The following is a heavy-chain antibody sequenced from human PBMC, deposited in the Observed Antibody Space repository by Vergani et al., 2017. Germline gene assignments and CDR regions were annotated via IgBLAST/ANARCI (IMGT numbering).Heavy chain of an antibody. V-gene: IGHV7-4-1*02. CDR2: INTNTGHP. J-gene: IGHJ5*02. Sequence: EYLVQSGSELKKPGASVKVSCKASQYTFTNYAINWVRQAPGQGLEWMGWINTNTGHPTYAQGFTGRFVFSSDTSVSTTYLQISSLKAEDSAVYYCARGWEMVTITGFDAWGQGTLVTVSS. D-gene: IGHD5-24*01. CDR1: QYTFTNYA. CDR3: ARGWEMVTITGFDA.